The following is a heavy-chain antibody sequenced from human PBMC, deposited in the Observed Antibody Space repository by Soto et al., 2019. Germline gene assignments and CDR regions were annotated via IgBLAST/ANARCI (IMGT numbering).Heavy chain of an antibody. CDR3: ARTPAYDFLAAYYFDY. CDR2: ISGSGGST. D-gene: IGHD3-9*01. V-gene: IGHV3-23*01. J-gene: IGHJ4*02. CDR1: GFTFSSYA. Sequence: GGSLRLSCAASGFTFSSYAMSWVRQAPGKGLEWVSAISGSGGSTYYADSVKGRFTISRDNSKNTLYLQMNSLRAEDTAVYYCARTPAYDFLAAYYFDYWGQGTLVTVSS.